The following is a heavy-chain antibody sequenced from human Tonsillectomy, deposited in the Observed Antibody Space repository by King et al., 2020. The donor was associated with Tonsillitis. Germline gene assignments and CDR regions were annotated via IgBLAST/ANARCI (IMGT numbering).Heavy chain of an antibody. D-gene: IGHD3-10*01. CDR1: GFSFSSSA. CDR2: ISYDGRNE. CDR3: ARLHYYTSGTSDY. V-gene: IGHV3-30*04. Sequence: VQLVESGGGVVQPGRSLRLSCAASGFSFSSSAMHWVRQAPGKGLEWVAVISYDGRNEYYTDSVKGRFTISRDNSKNTLYLQMNSLRAEDTAVYYCARLHYYTSGTSDYWGQGSLVTVSS. J-gene: IGHJ4*02.